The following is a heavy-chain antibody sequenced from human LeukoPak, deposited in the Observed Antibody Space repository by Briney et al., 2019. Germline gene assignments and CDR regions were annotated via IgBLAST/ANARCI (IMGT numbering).Heavy chain of an antibody. J-gene: IGHJ4*02. CDR1: GYTFTTFY. Sequence: GASVKVSCKASGYTFTTFYIHWVRQAPGQGLEWMGMINPNGGSTTYSRKFQDRVSMTRDTSTSTVYMELSSLRSEDTAVYYCARDLIVGATFDFWGQGTLVTVSS. CDR2: INPNGGST. D-gene: IGHD1-26*01. V-gene: IGHV1-46*01. CDR3: ARDLIVGATFDF.